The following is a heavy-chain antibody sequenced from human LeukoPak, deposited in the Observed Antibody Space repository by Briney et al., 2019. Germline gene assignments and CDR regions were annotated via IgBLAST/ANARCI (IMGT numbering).Heavy chain of an antibody. D-gene: IGHD3-22*01. V-gene: IGHV3-66*02. J-gene: IGHJ4*02. CDR2: IYSGGNT. CDR3: ARAGLDSSGQHPHDY. Sequence: GGSLRLSCAASGLTVSTNYMSWVRQAPGKGLKWVSAIYSGGNTAYADSVKGRFTISRDNSKNTLSLQMNSLRVEDTAVYYCARAGLDSSGQHPHDYWGQGTLVTVSS. CDR1: GLTVSTNY.